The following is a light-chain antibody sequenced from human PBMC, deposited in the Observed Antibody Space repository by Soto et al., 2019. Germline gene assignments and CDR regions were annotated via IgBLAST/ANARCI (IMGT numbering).Light chain of an antibody. CDR3: QQYGRSAT. J-gene: IGKJ1*01. CDR1: QSVTSSY. Sequence: DIVLTQSPGTLSLSPGERPTLSCRASQSVTSSYLAWYQQKPGQAPRLLIYGASSRATGIPDRFSGSGSGTDFTLTIRRLAPEDFAVYYCQQYGRSATFGQGTKVDIK. V-gene: IGKV3-20*01. CDR2: GAS.